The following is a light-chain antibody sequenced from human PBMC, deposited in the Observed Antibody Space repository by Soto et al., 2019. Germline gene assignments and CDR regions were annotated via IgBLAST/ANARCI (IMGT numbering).Light chain of an antibody. CDR1: QSVNSNY. Sequence: ETVLTQSPCTLSLSPGERATLSCRASQSVNSNYLAWYQQKPGQAPRLLIYAASNRATGIPARFSGSGSGTDFTLTISSLEPEDFAVYYCQQRNNWPPGITFGQGTRLEIK. J-gene: IGKJ5*01. CDR3: QQRNNWPPGIT. CDR2: AAS. V-gene: IGKV3-11*01.